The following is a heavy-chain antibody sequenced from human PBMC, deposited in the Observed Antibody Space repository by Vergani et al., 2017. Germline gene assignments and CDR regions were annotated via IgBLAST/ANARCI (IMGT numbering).Heavy chain of an antibody. CDR1: GGSISSYY. V-gene: IGHV4-59*01. CDR2: IYYRGST. Sequence: QVQLQESGPGLVKPSETLSLTCTVSGGSISSYYWSWIRQPPAKGLEWIGYIYYRGSTNYNPSLKSRVTISVDTSKNQFSLKLGSVTAADTAVYYCARWVDRYYCYYGMDVWGQGTTVTVSS. D-gene: IGHD2-15*01. J-gene: IGHJ6*02. CDR3: ARWVDRYYCYYGMDV.